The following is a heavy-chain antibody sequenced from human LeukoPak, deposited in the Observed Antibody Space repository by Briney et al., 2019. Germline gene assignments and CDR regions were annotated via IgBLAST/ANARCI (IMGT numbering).Heavy chain of an antibody. D-gene: IGHD5-24*01. CDR1: RFTVRSNS. CDR3: VRDRIEMSTRDYYGMDV. Sequence: AGGSLRLSCAVSRFTVRSNSMTWVRQAPGKGLEWVSLIYSGGRTYYADSVKGRFTISRDISKDTVYLQMRSLRAEDTAVYYCVRDRIEMSTRDYYGMDVWGQGTTVTVSS. CDR2: IYSGGRT. V-gene: IGHV3-53*01. J-gene: IGHJ6*02.